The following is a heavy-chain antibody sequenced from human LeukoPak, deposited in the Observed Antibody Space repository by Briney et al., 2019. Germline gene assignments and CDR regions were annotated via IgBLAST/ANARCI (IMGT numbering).Heavy chain of an antibody. Sequence: SETLSLTCAVYGGSFSGYYWSWIRQPPGKGLEWIGEINHSGSTNYNPSLKSRVTISVDTSKNQFSLKLSSVTAADTAVYYCVREKNYYGSGSSHPYFDYWGQGTLVTVSS. CDR1: GGSFSGYY. V-gene: IGHV4-34*01. CDR2: INHSGST. D-gene: IGHD3-10*01. CDR3: VREKNYYGSGSSHPYFDY. J-gene: IGHJ4*02.